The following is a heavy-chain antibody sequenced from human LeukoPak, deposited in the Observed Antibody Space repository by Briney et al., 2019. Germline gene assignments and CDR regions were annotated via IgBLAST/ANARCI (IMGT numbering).Heavy chain of an antibody. D-gene: IGHD5-12*01. CDR1: GFTFSNFI. V-gene: IGHV3-23*01. J-gene: IGHJ4*02. CDR3: AKGGISTSGLGD. CDR2: ITAGGSA. Sequence: PGGSLRLSCAASGFTFSNFIMSWARQAPGKGLEWVSGITAGGSAFYADSVKGRFTVSRDNSKNTQYLQMSSLRAEDTAVFYCAKGGISTSGLGDWGQGTLVTVSS.